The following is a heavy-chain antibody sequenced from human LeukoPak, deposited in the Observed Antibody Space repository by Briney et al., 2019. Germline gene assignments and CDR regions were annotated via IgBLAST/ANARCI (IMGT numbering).Heavy chain of an antibody. D-gene: IGHD3-10*01. J-gene: IGHJ5*02. CDR3: ARGREVSSYYYGSRSYRRLDP. CDR1: GGSFSDYY. CDR2: INHSGST. V-gene: IGHV4-34*01. Sequence: SETLSLTCAVYGGSFSDYYWSWIRQPPGKGLEWIGEINHSGSTNYNPSLKSRVTISVDTSKKQFSLNLSSVTAADTAVYFCARGREVSSYYYGSRSYRRLDPWGQGTLVNVSS.